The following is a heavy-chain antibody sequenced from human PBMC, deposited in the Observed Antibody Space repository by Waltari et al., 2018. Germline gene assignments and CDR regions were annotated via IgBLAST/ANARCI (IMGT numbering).Heavy chain of an antibody. J-gene: IGHJ4*02. CDR2: IYYSGST. D-gene: IGHD6-19*01. CDR1: GGSISSRSYY. Sequence: QLQLQESGPGLVKPSETLSFTCPVSGGSISSRSYYWGWIRQPPGKGLEWIGSIYYSGSTYYNPSLKSRVTISVDTSKNQFSLKLSSVTAADTAVYYCATKRESSASGFDYWGQGTLVTVSS. V-gene: IGHV4-39*01. CDR3: ATKRESSASGFDY.